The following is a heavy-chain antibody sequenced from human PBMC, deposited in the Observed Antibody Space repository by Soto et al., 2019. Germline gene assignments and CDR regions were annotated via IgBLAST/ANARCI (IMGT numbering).Heavy chain of an antibody. Sequence: VQLVDSGGDLVQPGESLRLSCAASGFTFSSYWMSWVRQAPGKGLEWVAGMTHDGSSTYYADSVKGRFTISRDKSKNALDLQMNSLRTEDTAVYDCARAGSGSGVLTGYFFYYYHAIDVWGQGTMVTVSS. V-gene: IGHV3-30*03. CDR3: ARAGSGSGVLTGYFFYYYHAIDV. CDR1: GFTFSSYW. J-gene: IGHJ6*02. CDR2: MTHDGSST. D-gene: IGHD3-9*01.